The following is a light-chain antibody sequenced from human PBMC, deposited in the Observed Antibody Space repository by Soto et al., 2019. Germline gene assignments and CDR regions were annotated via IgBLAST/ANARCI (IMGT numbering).Light chain of an antibody. CDR2: EVS. J-gene: IGLJ3*02. Sequence: QSALTQPASVSGSPGQSITISCTGTSSDVGGYNYVSWYQQHPGKAPKLMIYEVSNRPSGVSNRFSGSKSGNTASLTISGLQAEDEADYYCSSYTSSSTLLVFGGGTKRTFL. CDR1: SSDVGGYNY. V-gene: IGLV2-14*01. CDR3: SSYTSSSTLLV.